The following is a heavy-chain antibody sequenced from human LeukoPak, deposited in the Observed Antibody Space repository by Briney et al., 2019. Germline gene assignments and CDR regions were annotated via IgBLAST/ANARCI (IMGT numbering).Heavy chain of an antibody. Sequence: PGGSLRLSCAASGFIFSKYWMMWVRQAPGKGLDWVANIHQDGGQKNYVDSVKGRFTISGDNAKNSVYLQMNSLRAEDTAVYYCARDQRWFDYWGQGTLVTVTS. V-gene: IGHV3-7*05. J-gene: IGHJ4*02. CDR3: ARDQRWFDY. D-gene: IGHD2-15*01. CDR2: IHQDGGQK. CDR1: GFIFSKYW.